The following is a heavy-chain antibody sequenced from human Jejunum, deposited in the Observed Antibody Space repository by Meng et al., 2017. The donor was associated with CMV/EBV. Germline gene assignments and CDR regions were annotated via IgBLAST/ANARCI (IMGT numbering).Heavy chain of an antibody. Sequence: SGFTFSSFSRHWVRQAPGKGLEWVAQISYDGSDEDYVESVKGRFAISRDNSKYTLYLQLDSLRPEDTALYYCARGDNGFFEDFDHWGQGTLVTVSS. CDR1: GFTFSSFS. D-gene: IGHD5-12*01. V-gene: IGHV3-30*09. CDR2: ISYDGSDE. CDR3: ARGDNGFFEDFDH. J-gene: IGHJ5*02.